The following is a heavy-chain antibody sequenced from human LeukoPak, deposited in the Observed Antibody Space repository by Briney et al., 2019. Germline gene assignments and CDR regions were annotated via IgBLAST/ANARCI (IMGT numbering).Heavy chain of an antibody. V-gene: IGHV4-4*07. CDR2: IYASGST. CDR1: GVSISTYY. CDR3: ATEIISPFYCFDN. D-gene: IGHD3-10*01. J-gene: IGHJ4*02. Sequence: PSETLSLTCTVSGVSISTYYWSWIRQPAGRGLEWIGHIYASGSTNYNPSLKSRVTMSVDTSRKQISLKLSSVTAADTAVYYCATEIISPFYCFDNWGQGTLVTVSS.